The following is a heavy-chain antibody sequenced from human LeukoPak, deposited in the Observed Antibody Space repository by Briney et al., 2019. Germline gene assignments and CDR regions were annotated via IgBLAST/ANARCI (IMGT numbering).Heavy chain of an antibody. CDR3: ARRTYYYGSGSYRDWYFDL. D-gene: IGHD3-10*01. Sequence: ASETLSLTCAVYGGSFSGYYWSWIRQPPGKGLEWIGSIYYSGSTYYNPSLKSRVTISVDTSKNQFSLKLSSVTAADTAVYYCARRTYYYGSGSYRDWYFDLWGRGTLVTVSS. CDR1: GGSFSGYY. J-gene: IGHJ2*01. CDR2: IYYSGST. V-gene: IGHV4-34*01.